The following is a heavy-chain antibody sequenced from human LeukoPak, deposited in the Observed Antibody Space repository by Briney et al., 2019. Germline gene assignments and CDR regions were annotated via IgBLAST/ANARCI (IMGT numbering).Heavy chain of an antibody. J-gene: IGHJ4*02. V-gene: IGHV3-21*01. CDR1: GFTFSSYS. Sequence: GGSLRLSCAASGFTFSSYSMNWVRQAPGKGLEWVSSISSSSSYIYYADSVKGRFTISRDNAKNSLFLQMNSLRAEDTAVYYCARGNNGGYIDYWGQGALVTVSS. CDR3: ARGNNGGYIDY. CDR2: ISSSSSYI. D-gene: IGHD2-8*01.